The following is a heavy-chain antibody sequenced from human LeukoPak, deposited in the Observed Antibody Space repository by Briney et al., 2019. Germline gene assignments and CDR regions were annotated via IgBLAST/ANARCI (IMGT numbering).Heavy chain of an antibody. CDR3: AKGLGSSSWFSFDY. D-gene: IGHD6-13*01. Sequence: PGGSLRLSYAASGFTFDDYAMHWVRQAPGKGLEWVSGISWNSGSIGYADSVKGRFTISRDNAKNSLYLQMNSLRAEDMALYYCAKGLGSSSWFSFDYWGQGTLVTVSS. CDR1: GFTFDDYA. CDR2: ISWNSGSI. V-gene: IGHV3-9*03. J-gene: IGHJ4*02.